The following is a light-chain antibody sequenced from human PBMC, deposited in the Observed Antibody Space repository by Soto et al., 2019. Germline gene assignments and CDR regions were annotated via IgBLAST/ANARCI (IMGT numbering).Light chain of an antibody. J-gene: IGKJ2*01. CDR2: AAS. CDR1: QSISSY. CDR3: QQSYSTHSMYT. V-gene: IGKV1-39*01. Sequence: DIQMTQSPSSLSASVGDRVTITCRASQSISSYLNWYQQKPGKAPKLLIYAASSLQSGVPSRFSGSGSGTDFTLTISSLKPEDFATYYCQQSYSTHSMYTFGQGTKLEIK.